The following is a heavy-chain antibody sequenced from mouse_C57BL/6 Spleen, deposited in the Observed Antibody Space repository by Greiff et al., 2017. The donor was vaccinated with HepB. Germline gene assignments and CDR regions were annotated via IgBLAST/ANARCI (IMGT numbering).Heavy chain of an antibody. J-gene: IGHJ3*01. CDR2: INPNNGGT. CDR3: ARGDGDWFAY. CDR1: GYTFTDYN. Sequence: VQLQQSGPELVKPGASVKIPCKASGYTFTDYNMDWVKQSHGKSLEWIGDINPNNGGTIYNQKFKGKATLTVDKSSSTAYMELRSLTSEDTAVYYCARGDGDWFAYWGQGTLVTVSA. D-gene: IGHD3-3*01. V-gene: IGHV1-18*01.